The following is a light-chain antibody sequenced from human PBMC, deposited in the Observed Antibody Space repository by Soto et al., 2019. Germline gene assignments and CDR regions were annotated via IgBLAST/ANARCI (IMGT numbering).Light chain of an antibody. CDR1: QSVSNSY. Sequence: EIVLTQSPGTLSLSPGERATLSCRASQSVSNSYLSWYQQKRGQAPRRLIYGASIRATGIPDRFSGSGSGTEFTLTISSLQSEDCAIYYCQQYHTWPITFGGGTKVDIK. J-gene: IGKJ4*01. CDR3: QQYHTWPIT. V-gene: IGKV3-20*01. CDR2: GAS.